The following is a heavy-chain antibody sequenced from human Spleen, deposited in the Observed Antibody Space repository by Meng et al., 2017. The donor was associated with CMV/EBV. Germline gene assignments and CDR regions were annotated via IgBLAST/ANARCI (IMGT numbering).Heavy chain of an antibody. J-gene: IGHJ6*02. Sequence: SETLSLTCSVSGGSISRSSSYWGWIRQPPGKRLEWIGSILYDGNTYYNPSLKSRVTMSVDTSKNQLSLKLISLTAADTAVYYCAREGSGSSRFGYYGMDVWGQGTTVTVSS. V-gene: IGHV4-39*07. CDR3: AREGSGSSRFGYYGMDV. CDR1: GGSISRSSSY. D-gene: IGHD6-25*01. CDR2: ILYDGNT.